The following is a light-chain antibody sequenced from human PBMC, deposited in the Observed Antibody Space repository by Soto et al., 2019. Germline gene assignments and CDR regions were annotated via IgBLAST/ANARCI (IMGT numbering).Light chain of an antibody. CDR3: LQDFNYPLT. CDR2: GAF. CDR1: RGVRSD. V-gene: IGKV1-6*01. Sequence: AIQMTQSPSSLSASVGDTVTISCRASRGVRSDVAWYQQRPGSVPKVLIYGAFNLYTGVPSRFSGSGYGSDFSLTISSLQPEDSATYYCLQDFNYPLTFGGGTKVDIK. J-gene: IGKJ4*01.